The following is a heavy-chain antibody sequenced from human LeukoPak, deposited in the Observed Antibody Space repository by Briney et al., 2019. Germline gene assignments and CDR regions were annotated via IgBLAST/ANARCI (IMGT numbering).Heavy chain of an antibody. CDR1: GFTFSTYG. CDR3: ARDPLRYLRVGHYDY. V-gene: IGHV3-33*01. Sequence: PGRSLRLSCATSGFTFSTYGMHWVRQAPGKGLEWVAIIWSDGSEKYYAASVRGRSTISRDNARNSVYLQMNSLRVEDTAVYYCARDPLRYLRVGHYDYWGQGTLVAVSS. CDR2: IWSDGSEK. D-gene: IGHD3-9*01. J-gene: IGHJ4*02.